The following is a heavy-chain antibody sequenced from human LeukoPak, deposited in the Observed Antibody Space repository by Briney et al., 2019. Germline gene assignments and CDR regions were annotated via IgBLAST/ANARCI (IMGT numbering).Heavy chain of an antibody. V-gene: IGHV1-69*05. CDR2: IIPIFGTA. J-gene: IGHJ4*02. Sequence: GSSVKVSCKASGGTFSSYAISWVRQAPGQGLEWMGGIIPIFGTANYAQKFQGRVTITTDESTSTAYMELSSLRSADTAVYYCARGALRYFDWLSGYWGQGTLVTVSS. CDR1: GGTFSSYA. CDR3: ARGALRYFDWLSGY. D-gene: IGHD3-9*01.